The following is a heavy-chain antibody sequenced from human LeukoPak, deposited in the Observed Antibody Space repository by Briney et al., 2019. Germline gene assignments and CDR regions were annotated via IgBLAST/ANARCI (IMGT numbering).Heavy chain of an antibody. J-gene: IGHJ4*02. CDR2: IIPIFGTA. Sequence: EASVKVSCKASGGTFSSYAISWVRQAPGRGLEWVGGIIPIFGTANYAQKFQGRVTITADESTSTAYMELSSLRSEDTAVYYCARDYYDSSGYYQGIDYWGQGTLVTVSS. CDR3: ARDYYDSSGYYQGIDY. CDR1: GGTFSSYA. V-gene: IGHV1-69*01. D-gene: IGHD3-22*01.